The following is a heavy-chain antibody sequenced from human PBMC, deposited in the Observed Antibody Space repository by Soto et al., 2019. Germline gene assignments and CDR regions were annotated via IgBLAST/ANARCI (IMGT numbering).Heavy chain of an antibody. CDR3: ARDVTLVRGVTNAFDI. V-gene: IGHV1-46*01. D-gene: IGHD3-10*01. CDR2: INPSGGST. CDR1: GGTFTSYY. J-gene: IGHJ3*02. Sequence: GASVKVSCKASGGTFTSYYMHWVRQAPGQGLEWMGIINPSGGSTSYAQKFQGRVTMTRDTSTSTVYMELSSLRSEDTAVYYCARDVTLVRGVTNAFDIWGQGTMVTVSS.